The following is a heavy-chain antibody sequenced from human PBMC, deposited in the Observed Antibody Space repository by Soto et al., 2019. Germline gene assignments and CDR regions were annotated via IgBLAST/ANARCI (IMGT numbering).Heavy chain of an antibody. Sequence: EVQLVESGGGLVQPGGSLRLSCTASGFTFSSQWLHWVRQAPGKGLMWISRILNDGTTTNYADSVKGRFTVSRANAKKTMSLQMNNLRAEDTAVYYCATWRGGYTYGLDHWGQGTPVTVSS. J-gene: IGHJ4*02. D-gene: IGHD5-18*01. V-gene: IGHV3-74*01. CDR3: ATWRGGYTYGLDH. CDR2: ILNDGTTT. CDR1: GFTFSSQW.